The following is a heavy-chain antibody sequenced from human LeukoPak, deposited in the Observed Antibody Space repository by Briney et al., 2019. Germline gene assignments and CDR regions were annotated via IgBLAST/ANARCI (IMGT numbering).Heavy chain of an antibody. CDR2: IIPILGIA. Sequence: SVKVSCKASGGTFSSYATSWVRQAPGQGLEWMGRIIPILGIANYAQKFQGRVTITADKSTSTAYMELSSLRSEDTAVYYCARAAYGSGADDAFDIWGQGTMVTVSS. CDR1: GGTFSSYA. D-gene: IGHD3-10*01. J-gene: IGHJ3*02. CDR3: ARAAYGSGADDAFDI. V-gene: IGHV1-69*04.